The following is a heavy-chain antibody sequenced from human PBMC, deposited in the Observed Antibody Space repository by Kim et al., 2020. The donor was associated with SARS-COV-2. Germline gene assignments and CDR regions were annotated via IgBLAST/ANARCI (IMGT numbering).Heavy chain of an antibody. CDR1: GGSISSSNW. J-gene: IGHJ6*02. CDR3: ARVSGARRVYYGMDV. Sequence: SETLSLTCAVSGGSISSSNWWSWVRQPPGKGLEWIGEIYHSGSTNYNPSLKSRVTISVDKSKNQFSLKLSSVTADTAVYYCARVSGARRVYYGMDVWGQG. V-gene: IGHV4-4*02. D-gene: IGHD2-15*01. CDR2: IYHSGST.